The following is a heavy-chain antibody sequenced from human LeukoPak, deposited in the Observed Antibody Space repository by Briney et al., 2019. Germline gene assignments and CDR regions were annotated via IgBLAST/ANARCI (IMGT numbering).Heavy chain of an antibody. V-gene: IGHV3-30*02. Sequence: GGSLRLSCAASGFTFSSYGMHWVRQAPGKGLEWVAIIRYDGSNKYYADSVKGRFTISRDNSKNTLYLQMNSLRAEDTAVYYCAKDRGDITIFGVVGGYFDYWGQGTLVTVSS. D-gene: IGHD3-3*01. J-gene: IGHJ4*02. CDR1: GFTFSSYG. CDR2: IRYDGSNK. CDR3: AKDRGDITIFGVVGGYFDY.